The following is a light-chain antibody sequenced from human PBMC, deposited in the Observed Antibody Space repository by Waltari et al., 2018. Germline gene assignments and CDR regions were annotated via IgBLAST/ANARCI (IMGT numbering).Light chain of an antibody. CDR1: QTVRSY. V-gene: IGKV3-11*01. J-gene: IGKJ2*01. Sequence: EIVLTQSPATLSLSPGARATLSCRASQTVRSYLAWYQQRPGQTPRLLIFDASSMATGISAKFSGSGSGTDFTLTVSNLEPEDFAVYYCQQRSNWPYTFGQGTRVEIK. CDR3: QQRSNWPYT. CDR2: DAS.